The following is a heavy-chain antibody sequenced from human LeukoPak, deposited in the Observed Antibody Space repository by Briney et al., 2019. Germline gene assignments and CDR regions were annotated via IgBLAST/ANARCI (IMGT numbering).Heavy chain of an antibody. D-gene: IGHD3-10*01. CDR2: ITSSGSTI. Sequence: GGSLRLSCAASGFTFSSYEMNWVRQAPGKGLEWASYITSSGSTIYYADSVRGRFTMSRDNAKNSLYLQMNSLRAEDTAVYYCARENMVRGVIDYWGQGTLVTVSS. CDR3: ARENMVRGVIDY. CDR1: GFTFSSYE. V-gene: IGHV3-48*03. J-gene: IGHJ4*02.